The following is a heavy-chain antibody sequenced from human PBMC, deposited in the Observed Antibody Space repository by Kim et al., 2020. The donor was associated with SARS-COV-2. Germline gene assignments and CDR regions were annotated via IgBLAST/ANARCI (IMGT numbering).Heavy chain of an antibody. CDR3: ARVQYYYDSRFWFDP. CDR2: IKQDGSEK. D-gene: IGHD3-22*01. J-gene: IGHJ5*02. Sequence: GGSLRLSCAASGFTFSSYWMSWVRQAPGKGLEWVANIKQDGSEKYYVDSVKGRFTISRDNAKNSLYLQMNSLRAEDTAVYYCARVQYYYDSRFWFDPWGPGTMVTVSS. V-gene: IGHV3-7*01. CDR1: GFTFSSYW.